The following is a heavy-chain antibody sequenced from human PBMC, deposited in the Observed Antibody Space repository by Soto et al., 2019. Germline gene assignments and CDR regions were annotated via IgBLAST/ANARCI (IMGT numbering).Heavy chain of an antibody. V-gene: IGHV1-69-2*01. CDR1: GYTFTNYY. CDR2: VDPEDGET. CDR3: ATQLAPWSIAAAGTGGY. J-gene: IGHJ4*02. Sequence: EVQLVQSGAEVKKPGATVKISCKVSGYTFTNYYMHWVQQAPGKGLEWMGLVDPEDGETIYAEKFQGRVTITADTSTDTAYMELSSLRSEDTAVYYCATQLAPWSIAAAGTGGYWGQGTLVTVSS. D-gene: IGHD6-13*01.